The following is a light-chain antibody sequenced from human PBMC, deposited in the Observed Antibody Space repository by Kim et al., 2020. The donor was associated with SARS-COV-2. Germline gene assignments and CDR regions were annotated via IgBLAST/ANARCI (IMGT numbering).Light chain of an antibody. V-gene: IGLV6-57*03. CDR3: QSYDSSDVI. Sequence: NFMLTQPHSVSESPGKTVTISCTRSSGSIASDYVQWYQQRPGSAPTTVIYEDDQRPSGVPDRFSASIDSSSNSASLTISGLQTEDEADYYCQSYDSSDVIFGGGTQLTVL. CDR2: EDD. CDR1: SGSIASDY. J-gene: IGLJ2*01.